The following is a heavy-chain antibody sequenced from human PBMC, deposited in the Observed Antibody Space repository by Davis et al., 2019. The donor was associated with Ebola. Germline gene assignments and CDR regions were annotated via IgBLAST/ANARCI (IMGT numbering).Heavy chain of an antibody. Sequence: GESLKISCAASGITLSSYSMNWVRQAPGKGLEWVSYISSSSSTIYYADSVKGRFTISRDNAKNSLYLQMNSLRDEDTAVYYCARDLLATIFDNGMDVWGQGTTVTVSS. CDR1: GITLSSYS. D-gene: IGHD3-3*01. CDR2: ISSSSSTI. CDR3: ARDLLATIFDNGMDV. J-gene: IGHJ6*02. V-gene: IGHV3-48*02.